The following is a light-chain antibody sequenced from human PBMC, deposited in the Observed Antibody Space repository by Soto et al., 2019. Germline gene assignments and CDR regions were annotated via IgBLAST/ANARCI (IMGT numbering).Light chain of an antibody. J-gene: IGLJ2*01. CDR3: SSYTSSSTYVV. Sequence: QSVLTQPASVSGSPGQSITISCTGTSSDVGGYNYVSWYQQHPGKAPKLMIYDVSSRPSGVSNRFSGSKSGNTASLTISGLQAEDEAEYYCSSYTSSSTYVVFGGGTKVTVL. CDR1: SSDVGGYNY. V-gene: IGLV2-14*01. CDR2: DVS.